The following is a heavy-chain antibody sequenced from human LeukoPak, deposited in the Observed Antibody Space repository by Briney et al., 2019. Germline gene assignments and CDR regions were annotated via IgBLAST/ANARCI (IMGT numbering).Heavy chain of an antibody. D-gene: IGHD1-20*01. CDR2: VYTSGST. V-gene: IGHV4-4*07. CDR3: ARDPFNWSYFDY. Sequence: SETLSLTCIVSGGSISSYYWSWIRQPAGKGLEWIGRVYTSGSTNYNPSLKSRVTMSVDTSKNQFSLKLSSVTAADTAVYYCARDPFNWSYFDYWGQGTLVTVSS. CDR1: GGSISSYY. J-gene: IGHJ4*02.